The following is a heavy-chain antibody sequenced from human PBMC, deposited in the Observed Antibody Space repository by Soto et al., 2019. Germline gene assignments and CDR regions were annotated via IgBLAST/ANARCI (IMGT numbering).Heavy chain of an antibody. CDR1: GYTFTSYG. J-gene: IGHJ6*02. D-gene: IGHD3-10*01. CDR2: ISAYNGNT. V-gene: IGHV1-18*04. Sequence: ASVKVSCKASGYTFTSYGISWVRQAPGQGLEWMGWISAYNGNTNYAQKLQGRVTMTTDTSTSTAYMELRSLRSDDTAVYYCAREWFRYCYYGMDVWGQGTTVTVSS. CDR3: AREWFRYCYYGMDV.